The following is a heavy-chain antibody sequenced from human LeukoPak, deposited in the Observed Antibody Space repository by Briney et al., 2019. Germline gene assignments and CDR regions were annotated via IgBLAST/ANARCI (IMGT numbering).Heavy chain of an antibody. D-gene: IGHD3-16*01. Sequence: GGSLRLSCAASGFTFSSYAMSWVRQAPGRGLERVSSISGSGTGAYYADSVRGRFTISRDNAKNSLYLQMNSLRAEDTAVYYCARDRTLRPRRLIQPGFAEGHYYGMDVWGQGTTVTVSS. CDR2: ISGSGTGA. J-gene: IGHJ6*02. CDR1: GFTFSSYA. CDR3: ARDRTLRPRRLIQPGFAEGHYYGMDV. V-gene: IGHV3-23*01.